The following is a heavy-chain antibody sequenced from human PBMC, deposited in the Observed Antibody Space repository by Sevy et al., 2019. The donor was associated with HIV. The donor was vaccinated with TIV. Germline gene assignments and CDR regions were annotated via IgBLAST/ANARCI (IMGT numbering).Heavy chain of an antibody. CDR3: ARSPGFGVVIGAFDI. Sequence: GGCLRLSCAASGFTFSSYSMNWVRQAPGKGLEWVSYISSSSSTIYYADSVKGRFTISRDNAKNSLYLQMNSLRDEDTAVYYCARSPGFGVVIGAFDIWGQGTMVTVSS. CDR1: GFTFSSYS. V-gene: IGHV3-48*02. J-gene: IGHJ3*02. D-gene: IGHD3-3*01. CDR2: ISSSSSTI.